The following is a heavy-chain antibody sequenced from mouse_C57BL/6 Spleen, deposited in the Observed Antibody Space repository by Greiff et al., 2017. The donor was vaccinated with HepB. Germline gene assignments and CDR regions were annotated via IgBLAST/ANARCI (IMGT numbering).Heavy chain of an antibody. CDR1: YTFSRRVH. D-gene: IGHD1-1*01. CDR2: GQGLEWIG. V-gene: IGHV1-4*01. CDR3: SEDSAVYYCARGVFITTVVDWYFDV. J-gene: IGHJ1*03. Sequence: QVQLQQSGPELARPWASVKISCQAFYTFSRRVHFAIRDTNYWMQWVKQRPGQGLEWIGYINPSSGYTKYNQKFKDKATLTADKSSSTAYMQLSSLTSEDSAVYYCARGVFITTVVDWYFDVWGTGTTVTVSS.